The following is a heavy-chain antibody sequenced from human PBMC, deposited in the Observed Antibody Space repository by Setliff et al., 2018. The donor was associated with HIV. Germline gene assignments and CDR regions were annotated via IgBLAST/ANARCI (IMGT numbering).Heavy chain of an antibody. D-gene: IGHD2-2*01. CDR3: ARYQLLFHYYGMDV. CDR2: INHSGST. CDR1: GGSFSGYY. J-gene: IGHJ6*02. Sequence: SETLSLTCAVYGGSFSGYYWRWIRSPPGKGLEWIGEINHSGSTNYNPSLKSPVTIAVDTSKNQFSLKLSSVTAADTAVYYWARYQLLFHYYGMDVWGQGTTVTVSS. V-gene: IGHV4-34*01.